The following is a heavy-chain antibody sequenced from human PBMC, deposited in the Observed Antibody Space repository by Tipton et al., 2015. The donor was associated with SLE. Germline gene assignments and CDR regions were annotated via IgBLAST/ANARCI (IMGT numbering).Heavy chain of an antibody. V-gene: IGHV3-48*01. CDR3: VRGFGTSLGDY. Sequence: SLRLSCAASGFNFSIYSMNWVRQAPGKGLESVSYISSTRITIHYTDSVKGRFTISRDNDKNSLFLQMNSLRAEDTGLYYCVRGFGTSLGDYWGQGALVTVSS. D-gene: IGHD2-2*01. CDR2: ISSTRITI. CDR1: GFNFSIYS. J-gene: IGHJ4*02.